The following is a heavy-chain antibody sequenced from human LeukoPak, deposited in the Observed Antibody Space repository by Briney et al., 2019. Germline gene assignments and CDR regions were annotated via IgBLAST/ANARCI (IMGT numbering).Heavy chain of an antibody. CDR1: GGSISSGGYY. V-gene: IGHV4-61*08. D-gene: IGHD1-26*01. J-gene: IGHJ4*02. CDR3: AASPRYTGNYHLMN. CDR2: IYYSGST. Sequence: NSSETLSLTRTVSGGSISSGGYYWSWIRQHPGKGLEWIGYIYYSGSTNYNPSLKSRVTISVDTSRNQFSLKLNSVTAADTAVYYCAASPRYTGNYHLMNWGQGTLVTVSS.